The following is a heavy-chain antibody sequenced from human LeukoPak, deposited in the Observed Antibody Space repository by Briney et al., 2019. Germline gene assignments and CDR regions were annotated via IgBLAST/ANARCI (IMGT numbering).Heavy chain of an antibody. V-gene: IGHV3-21*01. CDR3: ARDSSSGWVT. D-gene: IGHD6-19*01. Sequence: GGSLRLSCAASGFTFSSYSMNWVRQAPGKGLEWVSSISSSSSYIYYADSVKGRFAISRDNAKNSLYLQMNSLRAEDTAVYYCARDSSSGWVTWGQGTLVTVSS. CDR1: GFTFSSYS. CDR2: ISSSSSYI. J-gene: IGHJ5*02.